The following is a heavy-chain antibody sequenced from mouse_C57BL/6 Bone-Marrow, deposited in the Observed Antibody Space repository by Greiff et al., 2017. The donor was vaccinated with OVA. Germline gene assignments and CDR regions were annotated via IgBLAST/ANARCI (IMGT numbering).Heavy chain of an antibody. V-gene: IGHV1-20*01. D-gene: IGHD1-1*01. J-gene: IGHJ3*01. Sequence: VQLQQSGAELVKPGASVKMSCKASGYSFTGYFMNWVMQSHGKSLEWIGRINPYNGDTFYNQKFKGKATLTVDKSSSTAHMELRSLTSEDSAVYYCARENYYGSTWFAYWGQGTLVTVSA. CDR3: ARENYYGSTWFAY. CDR1: GYSFTGYF. CDR2: INPYNGDT.